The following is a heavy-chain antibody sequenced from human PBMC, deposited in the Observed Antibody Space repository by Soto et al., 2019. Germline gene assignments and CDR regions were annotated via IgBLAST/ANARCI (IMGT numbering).Heavy chain of an antibody. V-gene: IGHV4-59*12. Sequence: SETLSLTCTVSGGTLSSWYLSWIRQPPGKGLEWIGYIYYSGSTNCNPSLKSRVTISVDTSKNQFSLKLSSVTAADTAVYYCARDKTDSSPYYFDYWGQGTLVTVSS. CDR1: GGTLSSWY. CDR3: ARDKTDSSPYYFDY. CDR2: IYYSGST. J-gene: IGHJ4*02. D-gene: IGHD3-22*01.